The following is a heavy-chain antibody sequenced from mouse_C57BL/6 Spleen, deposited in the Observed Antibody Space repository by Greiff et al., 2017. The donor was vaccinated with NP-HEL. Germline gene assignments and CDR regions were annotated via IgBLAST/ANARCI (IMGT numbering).Heavy chain of an antibody. D-gene: IGHD2-1*01. V-gene: IGHV5-16*01. Sequence: EVKVVESEGGLVQPGSSMKLSCTASGFTFSDYYMAWVRQVPEKGLEWVANINYDGSSTYYLDSLKSRFIISRDNAKNILYLQMSSLKSEDTATYYCARVGGNYVYYAMDYWGQGTSVTVSS. CDR3: ARVGGNYVYYAMDY. CDR2: INYDGSST. CDR1: GFTFSDYY. J-gene: IGHJ4*01.